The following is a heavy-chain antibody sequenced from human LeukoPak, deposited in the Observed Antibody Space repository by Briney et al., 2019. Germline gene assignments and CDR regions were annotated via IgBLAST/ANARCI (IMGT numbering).Heavy chain of an antibody. Sequence: GGSLRLSCAASGFTFSSYAMHWVRQAPGKGLEYVSAISSNGGRTYYANSVKGRFTISRDNSKNTLYLQMGSLRAEDMAVYYCARDLDGYPWGQGTLVTVSS. D-gene: IGHD5-24*01. V-gene: IGHV3-64*01. CDR3: ARDLDGYP. CDR2: ISSNGGRT. J-gene: IGHJ5*02. CDR1: GFTFSSYA.